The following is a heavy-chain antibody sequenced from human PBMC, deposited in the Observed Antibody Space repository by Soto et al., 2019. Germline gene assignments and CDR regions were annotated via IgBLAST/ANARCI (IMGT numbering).Heavy chain of an antibody. Sequence: PGGSLRLSCAASGSTFSIYGMHWVRHAPGKGLEWVAVISYDGSNKYYADSVKGRFTISRDNSKNTLYLQMNSLRAEDTAVYYCAKGSPQGYDFWSIAYYGMDVWGQGTTVTVSS. CDR1: GSTFSIYG. V-gene: IGHV3-30*18. CDR3: AKGSPQGYDFWSIAYYGMDV. D-gene: IGHD3-3*01. CDR2: ISYDGSNK. J-gene: IGHJ6*02.